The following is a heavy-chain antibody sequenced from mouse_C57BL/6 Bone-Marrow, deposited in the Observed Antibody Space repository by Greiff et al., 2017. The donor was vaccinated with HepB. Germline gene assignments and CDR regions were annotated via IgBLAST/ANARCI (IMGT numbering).Heavy chain of an antibody. CDR3: ARNYGSSRYWYFDV. Sequence: QVQLQHSGAELVRPGTSVKVSCKASGYAFTNYLIEWVKQRPGQGLEWIGVINPGSGGTNYNEKFKGKATLTADKSSITAYMQLSSLTSEDSAVYFCARNYGSSRYWYFDVWGTGTTVTVSS. V-gene: IGHV1-54*01. CDR1: GYAFTNYL. D-gene: IGHD1-1*01. J-gene: IGHJ1*03. CDR2: INPGSGGT.